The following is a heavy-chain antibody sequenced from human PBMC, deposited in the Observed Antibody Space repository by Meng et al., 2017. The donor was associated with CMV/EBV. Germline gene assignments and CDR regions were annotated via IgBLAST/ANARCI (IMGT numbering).Heavy chain of an antibody. D-gene: IGHD6-6*01. CDR3: ARDVSSSVLVSWFDP. J-gene: IGHJ5*02. CDR1: GYTFTDYY. Sequence: ASVKVSCKASGYTFTDYYMHWVRQVPGQGLEWMGWISPNSGGTNYAQEFQGRVTMTRDTSISTAYMELSRLRSDDTAVYYCARDVSSSVLVSWFDPWGQGTLVTVSS. V-gene: IGHV1-2*02. CDR2: ISPNSGGT.